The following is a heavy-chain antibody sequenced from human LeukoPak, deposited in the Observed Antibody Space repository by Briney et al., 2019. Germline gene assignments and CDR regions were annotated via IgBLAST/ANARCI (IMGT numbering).Heavy chain of an antibody. J-gene: IGHJ4*02. D-gene: IGHD2-15*01. CDR3: ARDFAEGGVAAAGY. CDR2: INSDGSSR. Sequence: GGSLRLSCAASGFTFSSYWMHWVRQAPGKGLVWVSRINSDGSSRGYADSVKGRFTISRDNAKNTLYLQMNSLRAEDTAVYYCARDFAEGGVAAAGYWGQGTLVIVSS. CDR1: GFTFSSYW. V-gene: IGHV3-74*01.